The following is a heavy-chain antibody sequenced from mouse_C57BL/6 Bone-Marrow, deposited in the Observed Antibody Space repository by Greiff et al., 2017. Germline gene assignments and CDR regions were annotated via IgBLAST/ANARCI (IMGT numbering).Heavy chain of an antibody. V-gene: IGHV8-8*01. CDR3: ARMRGPYYGSSYAY. D-gene: IGHD1-1*01. Sequence: QVQLKESGPGILQPSQTLSLTCSFSGFSLSTFGMGVGWIRQPSGKGLEWLAHIWWEDDKYYNPALKSRLTNSKDTSKNQVFLKIAKVDTADTATYYCARMRGPYYGSSYAYWGQGTLVTVSA. CDR2: IWWEDDK. CDR1: GFSLSTFGMG. J-gene: IGHJ3*01.